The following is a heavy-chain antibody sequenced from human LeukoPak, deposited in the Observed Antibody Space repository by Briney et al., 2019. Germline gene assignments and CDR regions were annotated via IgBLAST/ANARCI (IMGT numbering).Heavy chain of an antibody. J-gene: IGHJ6*02. D-gene: IGHD2-2*01. CDR2: ISTDGKST. CDR3: VRDYQFIQEV. V-gene: IGHV3-74*01. Sequence: GGSLRLSCVASGFTFSNYWMLWVGQAPVKGLMWVSLISTDGKSTRYAESVKGRFTISRDNAKNALYLQMDILRVEDTALYFCVRDYQFIQEVWGQGTTVTVSS. CDR1: GFTFSNYW.